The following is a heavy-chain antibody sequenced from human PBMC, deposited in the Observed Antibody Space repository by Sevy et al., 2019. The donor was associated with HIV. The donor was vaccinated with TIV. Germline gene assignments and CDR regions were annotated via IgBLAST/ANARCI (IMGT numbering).Heavy chain of an antibody. CDR1: GGSISSYY. CDR3: ARGLRFLGAFDY. Sequence: SETLSLTCTVSGGSISSYYWSWIRQPPGKGLEWIGYIYYSGSTNYNPPLKSRVTISVDTSKNQFSLKLSSVTAADTAVYYCARGLRFLGAFDYWGQGTLVTVSS. J-gene: IGHJ4*02. CDR2: IYYSGST. V-gene: IGHV4-59*13. D-gene: IGHD3-3*01.